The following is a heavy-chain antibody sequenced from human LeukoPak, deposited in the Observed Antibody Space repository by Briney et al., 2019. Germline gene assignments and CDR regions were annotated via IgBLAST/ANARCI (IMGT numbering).Heavy chain of an antibody. CDR2: IIPIFGTA. Sequence: SVKVSCKASGYTFTSYAISWVRQAPGQGLEWMGGIIPIFGTANYAQKFQGRVTITADESTSTAYMELSSLRSEGTAVYYCARGPVGATHPIPFDYWGQGTLVTVSS. V-gene: IGHV1-69*13. CDR3: ARGPVGATHPIPFDY. J-gene: IGHJ4*02. D-gene: IGHD1-26*01. CDR1: GYTFTSYA.